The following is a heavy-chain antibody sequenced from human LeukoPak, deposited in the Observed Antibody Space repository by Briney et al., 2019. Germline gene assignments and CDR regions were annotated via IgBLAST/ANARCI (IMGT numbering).Heavy chain of an antibody. D-gene: IGHD6-19*01. CDR2: INTNTGNP. CDR1: GYTFTSYA. V-gene: IGHV7-4-1*02. CDR3: AREGGLIGSGWYYFDY. Sequence: ASVEVSCKASGYTFTSYAMNWVRQAPGQGLEWMGWINTNTGNPTYAQGFTGRFVFSLDTSVSTAYLQISSLKAEDTAVYYCAREGGLIGSGWYYFDYWGQGTLVTVSS. J-gene: IGHJ4*02.